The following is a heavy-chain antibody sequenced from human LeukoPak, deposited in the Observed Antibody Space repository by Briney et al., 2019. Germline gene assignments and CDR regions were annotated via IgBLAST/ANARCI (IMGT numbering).Heavy chain of an antibody. CDR1: GDSISSYL. CDR2: ISTSGTT. Sequence: SETLSLTCSLSGDSISSYLWIGLRHRAGKALEWIGRISTSGTTNYNASLKSRLTMSLDTSKHQFSLNLTSVTAADTAVYYCAREVGSTGRALDIWGQGTMVTVSS. V-gene: IGHV4-4*07. J-gene: IGHJ3*02. D-gene: IGHD1-26*01. CDR3: AREVGSTGRALDI.